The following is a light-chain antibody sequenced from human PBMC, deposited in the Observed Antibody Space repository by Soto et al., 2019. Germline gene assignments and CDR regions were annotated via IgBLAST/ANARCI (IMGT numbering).Light chain of an antibody. CDR1: QSLLHSNGYNY. J-gene: IGKJ4*01. CDR2: LGS. V-gene: IGKV2-28*01. Sequence: DIVMTQSPLSLPVTPGEPASISCRSSQSLLHSNGYNYLDWYLQKPGQSPQVLIYLGSNRASGVPDRFSGSGSGTDFTLKISRVEAEEVGVYYCMQTLQTPTFGGGTKVEIK. CDR3: MQTLQTPT.